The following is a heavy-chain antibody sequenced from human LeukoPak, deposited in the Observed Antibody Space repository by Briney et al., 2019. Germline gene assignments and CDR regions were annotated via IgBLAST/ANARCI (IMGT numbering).Heavy chain of an antibody. Sequence: ASVEVSCKVSGYTLTELSMHWVRQAPGKGLEWMGGFDPEDGETIYAQKFQGRVTMTEDTSTDTAYMELSSLRSEDTAVYYCATSKGLWFGSDSYYYYGMDVWGKGTTVTVSS. J-gene: IGHJ6*04. V-gene: IGHV1-24*01. CDR2: FDPEDGET. D-gene: IGHD3-10*01. CDR1: GYTLTELS. CDR3: ATSKGLWFGSDSYYYYGMDV.